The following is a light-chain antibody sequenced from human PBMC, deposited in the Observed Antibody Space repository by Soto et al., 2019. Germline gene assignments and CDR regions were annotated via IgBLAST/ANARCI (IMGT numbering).Light chain of an antibody. CDR2: GAF. V-gene: IGKV3-20*01. Sequence: EIVLTQSPGTLSLSPGERATLSCRASQSISSNYLAWYQQKPGQAPRLVIYGAFSRATGIPDRFSGSGSGTDFTLTISRLEPEDFAVYYCQQYGSSPPLTFGGGTKVEIK. CDR3: QQYGSSPPLT. J-gene: IGKJ4*01. CDR1: QSISSNY.